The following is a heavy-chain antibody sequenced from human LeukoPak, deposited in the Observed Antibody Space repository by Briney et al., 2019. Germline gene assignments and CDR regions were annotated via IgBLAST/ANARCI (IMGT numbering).Heavy chain of an antibody. CDR2: IYYSGST. CDR1: GGSISSSSYY. Sequence: SETLSLTCTVSGGSISSSSYYWGWIRQPPGKGLEWIGSIYYSGSTYYNPSLKSRVTISVDTSKNQFSLKLSSVTAADTAVYYCARGGIVGATIDYWGQGTLVTVSS. V-gene: IGHV4-39*07. J-gene: IGHJ4*02. D-gene: IGHD1-26*01. CDR3: ARGGIVGATIDY.